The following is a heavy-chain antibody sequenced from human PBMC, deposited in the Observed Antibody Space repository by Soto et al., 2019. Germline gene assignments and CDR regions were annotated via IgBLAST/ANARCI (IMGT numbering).Heavy chain of an antibody. Sequence: SVKVSCKASGGTFSRNTIAWVRQAPGQGPEWMGRIILMFGMVNYAQTFQGRVTITADRYTDKISMELSSLRSEAAAIYYSGSTNYNPSLKSRVTISVDTSKNQFSLKLSSVTAADTAVYYCARDHVSSRGRFWSGPSPLYYGMDVWGQGTTVTVSS. CDR3: GSTNYNPSLKSRVTISVDTSKNQFSLKLSSVTAADTAVYYCARDHVSSRGRFWSGPSPLYYGMDV. CDR2: IILMFGMV. J-gene: IGHJ6*02. D-gene: IGHD3-10*01. V-gene: IGHV1-69*02. CDR1: GGTFSRNT.